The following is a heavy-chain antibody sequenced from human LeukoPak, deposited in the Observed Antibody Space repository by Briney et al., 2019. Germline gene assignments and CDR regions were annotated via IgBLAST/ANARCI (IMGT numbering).Heavy chain of an antibody. J-gene: IGHJ4*02. Sequence: PGGSLRLSCAASGFTFSSYGMHWVRQAPGKGLEWVAVIWYDGSNKYYADSVKGRFTISRDNSRNTLYLQMNSLRAEDTAVYYCARDQINYYDSSGYYYGPVDYWGQGTLVTVSS. CDR3: ARDQINYYDSSGYYYGPVDY. V-gene: IGHV3-33*08. CDR1: GFTFSSYG. CDR2: IWYDGSNK. D-gene: IGHD3-22*01.